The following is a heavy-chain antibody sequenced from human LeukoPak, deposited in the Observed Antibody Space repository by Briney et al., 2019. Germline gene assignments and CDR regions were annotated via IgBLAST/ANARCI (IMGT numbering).Heavy chain of an antibody. CDR1: GFTFSSYA. V-gene: IGHV3-23*01. Sequence: GGSLRLSCAASGFTFSSYAMSWVRQAPGKGLEWVSAISGSGGSTYYADSMKGRFTISRDNSKNTLYLQMNSLRAEDTAVYYCAKRRSDSYYYYYGMDVWGQGTTVTVSS. CDR3: AKRRSDSYYYYYGMDV. CDR2: ISGSGGST. J-gene: IGHJ6*02.